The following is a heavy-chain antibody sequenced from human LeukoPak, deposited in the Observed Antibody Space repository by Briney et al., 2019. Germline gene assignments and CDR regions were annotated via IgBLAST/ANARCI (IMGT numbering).Heavy chain of an antibody. Sequence: GGSLRLSCAASGLTFSSYAMNWVRQAPGKGLEWVSGTSGSGGSTYYADSVKGRFTISRDNSKNTLYLQMNSLRVEDTAVYYCAKQYDFWSGPDYWGQGTLVTVSS. CDR3: AKQYDFWSGPDY. V-gene: IGHV3-23*01. D-gene: IGHD3-3*01. J-gene: IGHJ4*02. CDR1: GLTFSSYA. CDR2: TSGSGGST.